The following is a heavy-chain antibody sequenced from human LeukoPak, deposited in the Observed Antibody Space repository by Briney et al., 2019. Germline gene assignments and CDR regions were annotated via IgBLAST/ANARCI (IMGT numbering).Heavy chain of an antibody. J-gene: IGHJ4*02. CDR2: INPNSGGT. CDR1: GYTFTSYY. D-gene: IGHD2-15*01. Sequence: ASVKVSCKASGYTFTSYYMHWVRQAPGQGLEWMGWINPNSGGTNYAQKFQGRGTMTRDTSISTAYMELSRLRSDDTAVYYCARAYSDCSGGSCHFDYWGQGTLVTVSS. CDR3: ARAYSDCSGGSCHFDY. V-gene: IGHV1-2*02.